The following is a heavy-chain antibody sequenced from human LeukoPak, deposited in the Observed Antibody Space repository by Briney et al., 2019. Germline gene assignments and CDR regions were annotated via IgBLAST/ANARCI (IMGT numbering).Heavy chain of an antibody. CDR1: GFTFSSYW. D-gene: IGHD5-18*01. CDR3: AKIGGTVMALGPFDI. CDR2: IKRDGSEK. V-gene: IGHV3-7*01. J-gene: IGHJ3*02. Sequence: GGSLRLSCAVSGFTFSSYWMTWVRQAPRKGLEWVANIKRDGSEKNYVDSVKGRFTISRDNAKNSLYLQMNSLRAADTAVYYCAKIGGTVMALGPFDIWGQGTMVAVSS.